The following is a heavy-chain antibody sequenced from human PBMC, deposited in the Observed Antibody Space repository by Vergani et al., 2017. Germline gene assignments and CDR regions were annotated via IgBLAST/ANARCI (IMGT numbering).Heavy chain of an antibody. CDR2: ISSSSSTI. D-gene: IGHD6-13*01. CDR1: GFTFSSYS. CDR3: AREGAAAGFDY. Sequence: EVQLLESGGGLAQPGGSLRLSCAASGFTFSSYSMNWVRQAPGKGLEWVSYISSSSSTIYYADSVKGRFTISRDNAKNSLYLQMNSLRAEDTAVYYCAREGAAAGFDYWGQGTLVTVSS. V-gene: IGHV3-48*01. J-gene: IGHJ4*02.